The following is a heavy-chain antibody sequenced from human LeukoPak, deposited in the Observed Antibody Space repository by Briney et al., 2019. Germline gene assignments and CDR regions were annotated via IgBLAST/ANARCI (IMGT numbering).Heavy chain of an antibody. CDR3: ARDRTLTTPSHHYGLDV. V-gene: IGHV3-33*01. Sequence: GGSLRLSCAASGFTFRSYGMEWVRQAPGKGLEWVAVIWNDGSNKKYADSVKGRFTISRDNSNNTLYLQMSSLRAEDTAVYFCARDRTLTTPSHHYGLDVWGQGTTVTVSS. CDR1: GFTFRSYG. CDR2: IWNDGSNK. D-gene: IGHD4/OR15-4a*01. J-gene: IGHJ6*02.